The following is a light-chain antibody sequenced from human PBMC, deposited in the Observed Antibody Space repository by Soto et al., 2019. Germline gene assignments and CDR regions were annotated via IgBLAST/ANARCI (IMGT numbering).Light chain of an antibody. Sequence: QPVLTQSHSASASLGASVKLTCTLSSGHSSYAIAWHQQQPEKGPRYLMKLSSDGSHSKGDGIPDRFSGSSSGAERYLTITRLQSEDEADYYCQTWDTGARVVFGGGTKLTVL. CDR1: SGHSSYA. CDR3: QTWDTGARVV. CDR2: LSSDGSH. V-gene: IGLV4-69*01. J-gene: IGLJ2*01.